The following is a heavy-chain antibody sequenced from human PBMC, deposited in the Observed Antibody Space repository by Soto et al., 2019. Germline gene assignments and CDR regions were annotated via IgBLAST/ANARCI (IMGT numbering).Heavy chain of an antibody. CDR3: FILYGAARRGFDF. J-gene: IGHJ4*02. D-gene: IGHD3-10*01. Sequence: GESLKISCTGTGYTFSKYWIGWVRQMPGKGLEWMGIIYPGDAETRYSPSFQGQVTISVDNSRNTAFLHWSSLKAPDTAIYYCFILYGAARRGFDFWRQGTLVTVSS. CDR1: GYTFSKYW. V-gene: IGHV5-51*01. CDR2: IYPGDAET.